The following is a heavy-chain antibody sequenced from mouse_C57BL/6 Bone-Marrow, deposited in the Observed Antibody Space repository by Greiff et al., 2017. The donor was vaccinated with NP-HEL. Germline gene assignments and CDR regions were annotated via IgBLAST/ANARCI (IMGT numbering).Heavy chain of an antibody. V-gene: IGHV1-55*01. CDR2: IYPGSGST. J-gene: IGHJ2*01. Sequence: VQLQQSGAELVKPGASVKMSCKASGYTFTSYWITWVKQRPGQGLEWIGDIYPGSGSTNYNEKFKSKATLTVDTSSSTAYMQLSSLTSEDSAVYYCARTGGMDYDGPFDYWGQGTTLTVSS. D-gene: IGHD2-4*01. CDR3: ARTGGMDYDGPFDY. CDR1: GYTFTSYW.